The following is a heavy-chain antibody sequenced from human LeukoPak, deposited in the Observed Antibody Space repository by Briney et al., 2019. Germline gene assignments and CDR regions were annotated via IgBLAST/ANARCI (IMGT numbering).Heavy chain of an antibody. Sequence: ASVKVSGKASGYTFTSYYMHWVRQAPGQGLEWMGIIDPSGYSTTYAQKFRGRVTMTRDMSTSTVYMELSSLRSEDTAVYYCARVSSRKSSSDYWGQGTLVTVSS. CDR3: ARVSSRKSSSDY. V-gene: IGHV1-46*01. J-gene: IGHJ4*02. D-gene: IGHD6-6*01. CDR1: GYTFTSYY. CDR2: IDPSGYST.